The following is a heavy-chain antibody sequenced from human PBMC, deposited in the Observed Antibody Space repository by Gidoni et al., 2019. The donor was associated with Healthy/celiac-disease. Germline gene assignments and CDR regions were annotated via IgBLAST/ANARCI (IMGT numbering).Heavy chain of an antibody. V-gene: IGHV4-34*01. CDR2: INHSGST. D-gene: IGHD6-19*01. J-gene: IGHJ4*02. CDR3: ARVVAVAGTRIDY. Sequence: QVQLQQWGAGLLKPSETLSLTCAVSGCSFSGYSWSWIRQPPGKGLEWIGEINHSGSTNYNPSLKSRVTISVDTSKNQFSLKLSSVTAADTAGYYCARVVAVAGTRIDYWGQGTLVTVSS. CDR1: GCSFSGYS.